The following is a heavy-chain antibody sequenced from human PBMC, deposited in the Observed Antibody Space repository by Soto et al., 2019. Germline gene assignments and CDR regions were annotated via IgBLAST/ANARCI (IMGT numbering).Heavy chain of an antibody. Sequence: SGPTLVNPTQTLTLTCTFSGFLLSTSGVGVAWIRQPPGKALEWLSLIYWDDDKRYSPSLKSRLTITKDTSKNQVVLTMTNMDPVDTATYYCAHRDSSGWSTDAFDIWGQGTMVTVSS. CDR3: AHRDSSGWSTDAFDI. D-gene: IGHD6-19*01. CDR1: GFLLSTSGVG. CDR2: IYWDDDK. V-gene: IGHV2-5*02. J-gene: IGHJ3*02.